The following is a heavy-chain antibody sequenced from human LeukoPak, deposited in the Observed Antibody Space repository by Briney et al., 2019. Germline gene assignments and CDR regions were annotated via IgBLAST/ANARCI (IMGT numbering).Heavy chain of an antibody. D-gene: IGHD1-26*01. CDR1: GFTFSSYW. CDR3: ARDRSYSGRYFDY. Sequence: GRSLRLSCAASGFTFSSYWMHWVRQAPGKGLVWVSRMNSDGSSTSYADSVKGRFTISRDNAKNTLYLQMNSLGAEDTAVYYCARDRSYSGRYFDYWGQGTLVTVSS. V-gene: IGHV3-74*01. J-gene: IGHJ4*02. CDR2: MNSDGSST.